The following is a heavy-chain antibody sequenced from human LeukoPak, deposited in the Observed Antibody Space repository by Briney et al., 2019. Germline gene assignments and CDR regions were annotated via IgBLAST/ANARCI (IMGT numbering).Heavy chain of an antibody. D-gene: IGHD5-18*01. CDR3: ARDRLWIEPLDY. V-gene: IGHV4-34*11. Sequence: PSETLSLTCAVYGGSFSGYYWSWIRQPPGKGLEWIGYIHYSGSTNNNPSLKSRVTTSLDTSKNQFSLRLRSVTAADTATYYCARDRLWIEPLDYWGQGTLVIVSS. CDR1: GGSFSGYY. CDR2: IHYSGST. J-gene: IGHJ4*02.